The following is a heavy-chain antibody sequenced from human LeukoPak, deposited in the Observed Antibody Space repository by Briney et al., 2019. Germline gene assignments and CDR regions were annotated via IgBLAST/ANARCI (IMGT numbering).Heavy chain of an antibody. J-gene: IGHJ4*02. CDR3: ARLQGSSWFDY. CDR2: IYNSGST. CDR1: GGSISSYY. V-gene: IGHV4-59*08. D-gene: IGHD6-13*01. Sequence: SETLSLTCTVSGGSISSYYWSWIRQPPGKGLEWIGYIYNSGSTKYNPSLKSRVTISVDTSKNQISLKLSSVTAADTAVYYCARLQGSSWFDYWGQGTLVTVSS.